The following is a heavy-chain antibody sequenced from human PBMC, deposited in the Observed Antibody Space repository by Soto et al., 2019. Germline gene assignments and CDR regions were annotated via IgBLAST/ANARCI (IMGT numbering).Heavy chain of an antibody. CDR1: GFTFSDYY. Sequence: GESLKISCAASGFTFSDYYMSWIRQAPGKGLEWISHISDSATTMYYADSVKGRFTISRDNARKSLFLHMNSLRAEDTAVYYCARDTAFISSGLFNPWGQGTLVTVSS. CDR3: ARDTAFISSGLFNP. V-gene: IGHV3-11*01. J-gene: IGHJ5*02. CDR2: ISDSATTM. D-gene: IGHD3-22*01.